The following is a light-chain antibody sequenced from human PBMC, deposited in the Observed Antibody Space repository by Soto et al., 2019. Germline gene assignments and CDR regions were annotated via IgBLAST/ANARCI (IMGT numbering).Light chain of an antibody. Sequence: QSVLTQPPSASGTPGQRVTISCSGSSSNIGSNTVNCYQQLPGTAPKLLIYSNNKRPSGVPDRFSGSKSGTSASLAISGLKSEDEADYYCAAWDDRLNPYVFANGTKATVL. V-gene: IGLV1-44*01. J-gene: IGLJ1*01. CDR3: AAWDDRLNPYV. CDR1: SSNIGSNT. CDR2: SNN.